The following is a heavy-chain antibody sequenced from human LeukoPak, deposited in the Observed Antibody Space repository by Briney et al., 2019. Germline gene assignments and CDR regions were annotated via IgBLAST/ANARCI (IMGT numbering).Heavy chain of an antibody. CDR1: GYTFTNYY. J-gene: IGHJ4*02. Sequence: ASVKVSCKASGYTFTNYYMHWVRQAPGQGLEWMGGFDPEDGETIYAQKFQDRVSMTRDTSTSTVYMELSSPRSEDTAVYYCARGISITKVRGVIDYWGQGTLVTVS. D-gene: IGHD3-10*01. CDR3: ARGISITKVRGVIDY. CDR2: FDPEDGET. V-gene: IGHV1-46*01.